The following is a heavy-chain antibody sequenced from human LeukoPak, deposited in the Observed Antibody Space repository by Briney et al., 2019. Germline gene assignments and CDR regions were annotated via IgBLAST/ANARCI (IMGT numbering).Heavy chain of an antibody. V-gene: IGHV4-59*12. CDR2: IYYSGST. D-gene: IGHD5/OR15-5a*01. Sequence: SETLSLTCTVSGGSISSYYWSWIRQPPGKGLEWIGYIYYSGSTNYNPSLESRVTMSVDTSKNQFSLKVTSVTAADTAMYYCARDRVSWHYFDYWGQGTLLTVSS. CDR1: GGSISSYY. J-gene: IGHJ4*02. CDR3: ARDRVSWHYFDY.